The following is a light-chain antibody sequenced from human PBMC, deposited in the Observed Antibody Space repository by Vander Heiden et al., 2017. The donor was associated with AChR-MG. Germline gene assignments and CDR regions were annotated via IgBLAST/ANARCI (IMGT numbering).Light chain of an antibody. Sequence: EIVLTQSPGTLSLSPGDRATLSCRASQNISSSYLAWYQQKPGQAPRLLIYGASSRATGIPDRFSGGGSGTDFTLAISRLEPEDFAVYYCQQCASSRWTFGQGTKVEIK. CDR2: GAS. CDR1: QNISSSY. CDR3: QQCASSRWT. V-gene: IGKV3-20*01. J-gene: IGKJ1*01.